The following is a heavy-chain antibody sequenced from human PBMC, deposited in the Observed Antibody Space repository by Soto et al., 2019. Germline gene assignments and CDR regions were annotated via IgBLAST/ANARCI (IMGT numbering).Heavy chain of an antibody. D-gene: IGHD6-6*01. CDR2: IDPIESYT. Sequence: GESRKISCKGSGYIFTNYWITWVRQIPGKGLEWMGRIDPIESYTTYSPSFQGHVTLSADKSISTAYLHWSSLKASDTAIYYCARHSRPYSSSSPGAWWGKRTLVVASS. J-gene: IGHJ1*01. CDR3: ARHSRPYSSSSPGAW. V-gene: IGHV5-10-1*01. CDR1: GYIFTNYW.